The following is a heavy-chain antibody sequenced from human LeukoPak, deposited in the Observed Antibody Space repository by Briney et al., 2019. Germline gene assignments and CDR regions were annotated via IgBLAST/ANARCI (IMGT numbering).Heavy chain of an antibody. CDR1: GFTFSSYA. D-gene: IGHD5-12*01. CDR2: ISGSGGST. CDR3: AKAPPWWSGYVLYYFDY. J-gene: IGHJ4*02. Sequence: PGGSLRLSCAASGFTFSSYAMSWVRQAPGKGLEWVSAISGSGGSTYYADSAKGRFTISRDNSKNTLYLQMNSLRAEDTAVYYCAKAPPWWSGYVLYYFDYWGQGTLVTVSS. V-gene: IGHV3-23*01.